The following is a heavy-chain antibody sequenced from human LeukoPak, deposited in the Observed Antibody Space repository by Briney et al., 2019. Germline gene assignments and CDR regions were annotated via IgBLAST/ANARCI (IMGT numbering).Heavy chain of an antibody. CDR3: ARNLPAADY. V-gene: IGHV3-48*03. D-gene: IGHD2-2*01. J-gene: IGHJ4*02. CDR2: ISNTGSVI. CDR1: GFTFSSYA. Sequence: PGRSLRLSCAASGFTFSSYAMNWVRQAPGKGLEWISYISNTGSVIYYADSVKGRFTISRDNAKNSLYLQMNSLRAEDTAVYYCARNLPAADYWGQGTLVTVSS.